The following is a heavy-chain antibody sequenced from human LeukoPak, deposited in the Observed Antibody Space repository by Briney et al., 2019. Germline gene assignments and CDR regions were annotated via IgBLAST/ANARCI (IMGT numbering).Heavy chain of an antibody. CDR2: IRYDGSNK. D-gene: IGHD3-3*01. CDR3: AKVWIHAIDAFDI. CDR1: GFTFSIYG. J-gene: IGHJ3*02. V-gene: IGHV3-30*02. Sequence: GGSLRLSCAASGFTFSIYGMHCVRRAPGKGLEWVAFIRYDGSNKYYADSVKGRFTISRDNSKNTLYLQMNSLRAEDTAVYYCAKVWIHAIDAFDIWGQGTMVTVSS.